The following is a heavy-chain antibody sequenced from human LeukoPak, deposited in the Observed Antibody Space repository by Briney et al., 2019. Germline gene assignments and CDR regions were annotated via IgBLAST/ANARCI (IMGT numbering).Heavy chain of an antibody. J-gene: IGHJ6*02. D-gene: IGHD3-22*01. CDR3: ASYLLHYYDSSGYYVDGMDV. CDR2: IYYSGST. V-gene: IGHV4-59*12. Sequence: SETLSLTCTVSGGSISSYYWSWIRQPPGKGLEWIGYIYYSGSTNYNPSLKSRVTISVDTSKNQFSLKLSSVTAADTAVYYCASYLLHYYDSSGYYVDGMDVWGQGTTVTVSS. CDR1: GGSISSYY.